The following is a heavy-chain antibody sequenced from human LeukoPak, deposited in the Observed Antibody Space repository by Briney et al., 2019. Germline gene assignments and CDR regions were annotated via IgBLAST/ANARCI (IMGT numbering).Heavy chain of an antibody. CDR2: ISTSGGST. CDR3: AKASYGDLHENWFDP. Sequence: VGSLRLSCAASGFTFSSYAMSWVRQAPGKGLEWVSGISTSGGSTSYADSVKGRFTISRDNSKNTLYLQMNSLRAEDTAVYYCAKASYGDLHENWFDPWGQGTLVTVSS. J-gene: IGHJ5*02. V-gene: IGHV3-23*01. CDR1: GFTFSSYA. D-gene: IGHD4-17*01.